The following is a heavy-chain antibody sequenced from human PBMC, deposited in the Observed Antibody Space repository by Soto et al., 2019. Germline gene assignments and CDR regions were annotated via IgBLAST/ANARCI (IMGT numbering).Heavy chain of an antibody. Sequence: GGSLRLSCVASGLTFNNYAMSWVRQAPGKGLEWVSLISGSGDETYYADSVKGHFTISRDNSKNMVYLQMNSLRAEDTAVYYCANRNFYHSGGIDPYFDFWGQGTLVTVSS. J-gene: IGHJ4*02. CDR3: ANRNFYHSGGIDPYFDF. V-gene: IGHV3-23*01. D-gene: IGHD3-22*01. CDR2: ISGSGDET. CDR1: GLTFNNYA.